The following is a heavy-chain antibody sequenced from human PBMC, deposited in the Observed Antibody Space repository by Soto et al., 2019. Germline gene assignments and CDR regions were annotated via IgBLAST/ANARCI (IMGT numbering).Heavy chain of an antibody. V-gene: IGHV1-18*01. CDR2: ISAYNGNT. D-gene: IGHD2-2*02. CDR1: GYTFTSYG. CDR3: ARVLACTSCYKGAFDI. J-gene: IGHJ3*02. Sequence: QVQLVQSGAEVKKPGASVKVSCKASGYTFTSYGISWVRQAPGQGLEWMGWISAYNGNTNYAQKLQGRVTMTTDTSTSTAYMELRSLRSDDTAVYYCARVLACTSCYKGAFDIWGQGAMVTVSS.